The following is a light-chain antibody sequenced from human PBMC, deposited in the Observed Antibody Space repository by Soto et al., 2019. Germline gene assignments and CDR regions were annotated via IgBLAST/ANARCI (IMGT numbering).Light chain of an antibody. CDR1: QSVRSSY. J-gene: IGKJ4*01. CDR2: AAS. CDR3: QQYGSSPPVT. Sequence: EIVLTQSPGTLSLSPGERATLSCRASQSVRSSYLAWYQQRPGQAPRLLIYAASSRATGIPDRFSGSGSGTDFTLTISRLEPEAFAVYYCQQYGSSPPVTFGGGTKVEIK. V-gene: IGKV3-20*01.